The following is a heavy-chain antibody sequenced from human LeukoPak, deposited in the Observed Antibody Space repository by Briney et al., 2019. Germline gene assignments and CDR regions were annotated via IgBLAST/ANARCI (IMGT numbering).Heavy chain of an antibody. J-gene: IGHJ4*02. V-gene: IGHV3-23*01. CDR2: ISGSGGST. D-gene: IGHD3-9*01. Sequence: GGPLRLSCAASGFTFSSYAMSWFRQAPGKALEGVSAISGSGGSTYYAHSVKGRFTIAKDNSNNTQYLEMNSLKAEDTAVYYCAVLFDWSPPDYWGQGTLVTVSS. CDR3: AVLFDWSPPDY. CDR1: GFTFSSYA.